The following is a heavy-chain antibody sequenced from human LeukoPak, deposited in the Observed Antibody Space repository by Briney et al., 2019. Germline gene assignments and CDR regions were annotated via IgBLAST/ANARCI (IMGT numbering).Heavy chain of an antibody. CDR1: GGSTSSYY. J-gene: IGHJ4*02. CDR2: IYYSGST. Sequence: SETLSLTCTVSGGSTSSYYWSWIRQPPGKGLEWIGYIYYSGSTNYNPSLKSRVTISVDTSKNQFSLKLSSVTAADTAVYYCARDATGTIDYWGQGTLVTVSS. CDR3: ARDATGTIDY. V-gene: IGHV4-59*01. D-gene: IGHD1-1*01.